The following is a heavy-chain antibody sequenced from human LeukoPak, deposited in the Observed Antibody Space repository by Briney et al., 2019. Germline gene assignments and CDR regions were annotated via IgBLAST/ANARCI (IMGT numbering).Heavy chain of an antibody. D-gene: IGHD2-2*01. V-gene: IGHV3-30*02. CDR2: IRYDGSNK. CDR3: AREDIVIVPAAISYFDY. Sequence: GGSLRLSCAASGFTFSSYGMHWVRQAPGKGLEWVAFIRYDGSNKYYADSVKGRFTISRDNSKNTLYLQMNSLRVEDTAVYYCAREDIVIVPAAISYFDYWGQGTLVTVSS. J-gene: IGHJ4*02. CDR1: GFTFSSYG.